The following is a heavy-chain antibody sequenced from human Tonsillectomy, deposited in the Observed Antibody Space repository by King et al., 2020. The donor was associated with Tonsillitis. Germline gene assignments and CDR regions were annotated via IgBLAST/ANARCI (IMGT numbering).Heavy chain of an antibody. J-gene: IGHJ3*02. D-gene: IGHD5-12*01. CDR2: IEYSGST. CDR3: ARRNGYGYIFNI. CDR1: GGSISSSAYW. Sequence: QLQESGPGLVKPSETLSLTCTVSGGSISSSAYWWGWIRQPPGKGLEWIGSIEYSGSTYSNPSLKSRVTISADTSKNQFYLGLTSVTAADTAVYFRARRNGYGYIFNIWGQGTMVIVSS. V-gene: IGHV4-39*01.